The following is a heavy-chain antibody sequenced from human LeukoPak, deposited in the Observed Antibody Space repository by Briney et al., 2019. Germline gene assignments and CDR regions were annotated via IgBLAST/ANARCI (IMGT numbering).Heavy chain of an antibody. J-gene: IGHJ4*02. CDR3: AKGSYGSGSYYNEY. CDR2: ISYDRSNK. D-gene: IGHD3-10*01. Sequence: GRSLRLSCAASGFTFSSYGMHWVRQAPGKGLEWVAVISYDRSNKYYADSVKGRFTISRDNSKNTLYLQMNSLRAEDTAVYYCAKGSYGSGSYYNEYWGQGTLVTVSS. V-gene: IGHV3-30*18. CDR1: GFTFSSYG.